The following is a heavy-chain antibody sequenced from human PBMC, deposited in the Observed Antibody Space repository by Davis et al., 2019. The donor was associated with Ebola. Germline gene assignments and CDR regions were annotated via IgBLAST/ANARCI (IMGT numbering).Heavy chain of an antibody. V-gene: IGHV4-59*01. CDR2: IYYSGST. CDR1: GGSISSYY. Sequence: PSETLSLTCTVSGGSISSYYWSWIRQPPGKGLEWIGYIYYSGSTNYNPSLKSRVTISVDTSKNQFSLKLSSVTAADTAVYYCARAIVDRSEDGVWSWGQGTLVTVSS. D-gene: IGHD1-26*01. J-gene: IGHJ5*02. CDR3: ARAIVDRSEDGVWS.